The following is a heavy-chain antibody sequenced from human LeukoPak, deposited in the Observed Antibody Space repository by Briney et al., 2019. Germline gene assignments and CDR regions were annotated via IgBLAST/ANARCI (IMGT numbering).Heavy chain of an antibody. CDR1: GYTFTGCY. J-gene: IGHJ4*02. V-gene: IGHV1-2*02. D-gene: IGHD3-16*01. CDR3: ARVWGYAANLNY. CDR2: INPNSGGT. Sequence: ASVKVSCKASGYTFTGCYMHWVRQAPGQGLEWMGWINPNSGGTNYAQKFQGRVTMTRDTSISTAYIELSRLRSDDTAVYYCARVWGYAANLNYWGQGTLVTVSS.